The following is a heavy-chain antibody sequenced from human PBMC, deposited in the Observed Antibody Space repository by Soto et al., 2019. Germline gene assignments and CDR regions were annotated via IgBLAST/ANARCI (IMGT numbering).Heavy chain of an antibody. CDR1: GFTFSSYA. J-gene: IGHJ4*02. Sequence: AGGSLRLSCAASGFTFSSYAMHWVRQAPGKGLEWVAVISYDGSNKYYADSVKGRFTISRDNSKNTLYLQMNSLRAEDTAVYYCARDRQYSSSWLDYWGQGTLVTVSS. D-gene: IGHD6-13*01. CDR2: ISYDGSNK. V-gene: IGHV3-30-3*01. CDR3: ARDRQYSSSWLDY.